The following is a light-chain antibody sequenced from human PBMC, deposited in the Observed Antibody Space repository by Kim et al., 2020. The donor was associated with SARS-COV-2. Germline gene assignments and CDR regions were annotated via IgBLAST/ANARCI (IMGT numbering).Light chain of an antibody. CDR3: QQYSSSPPVA. V-gene: IGKV3-20*01. Sequence: EIVLTQSPGTLSLSPGERATLSCRASQSFSSTYLAWYQQKPGQAPRLLIYGASRRATGIPDRFSGGGSGTDFTLTISRLEPEDFAVYYCQQYSSSPPVAFGGGTKGDIK. CDR2: GAS. J-gene: IGKJ4*01. CDR1: QSFSSTY.